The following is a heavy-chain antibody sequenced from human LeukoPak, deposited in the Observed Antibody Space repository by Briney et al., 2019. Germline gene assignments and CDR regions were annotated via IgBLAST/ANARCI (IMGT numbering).Heavy chain of an antibody. Sequence: PSETLSLTCAVSGGSFSGYYLGWIRQPPGKGLEWIGEINHDGRINYHSSLKSRLTISVDTTKNQFSLKLSSVTAADTAVYYCARNRGTFVELMFDIWGLGTMVTVSS. CDR2: INHDGRI. D-gene: IGHD1-1*01. J-gene: IGHJ3*02. V-gene: IGHV4-34*01. CDR1: GGSFSGYY. CDR3: ARNRGTFVELMFDI.